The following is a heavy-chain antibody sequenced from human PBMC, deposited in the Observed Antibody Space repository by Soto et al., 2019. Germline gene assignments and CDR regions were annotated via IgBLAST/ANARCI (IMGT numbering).Heavy chain of an antibody. J-gene: IGHJ3*02. CDR1: GGSISSGAYS. CDR3: ARPQFSGTYHDTFNI. Sequence: TLSLTCAVSGGSISSGAYSCSWIRQPPGKGLEWIGSIYYSENTYYNPSLKSRVTISVDTSKNQFSLKLTSVTAADTAMYYCARPQFSGTYHDTFNIWGQGTMVTVSS. CDR2: IYYSENT. V-gene: IGHV4-30-2*03. D-gene: IGHD1-26*01.